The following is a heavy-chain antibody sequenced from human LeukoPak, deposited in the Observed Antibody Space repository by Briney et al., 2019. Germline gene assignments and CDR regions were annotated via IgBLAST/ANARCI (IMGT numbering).Heavy chain of an antibody. CDR1: GYTFTELS. CDR2: FDPEDGET. D-gene: IGHD2-15*01. V-gene: IGHV1-24*01. Sequence: ASVTVSCKVSGYTFTELSMHWVRQAPGQGLEWMGGFDPEDGETIYAQKYPGRVTMTEDTSTDTTYMELSSLRSEDTGMYYCATEFVRALLGVFDIWGQGTMVTVSS. J-gene: IGHJ3*02. CDR3: ATEFVRALLGVFDI.